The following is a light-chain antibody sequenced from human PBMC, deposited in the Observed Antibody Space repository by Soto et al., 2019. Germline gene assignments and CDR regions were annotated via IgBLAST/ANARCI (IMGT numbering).Light chain of an antibody. CDR1: QNIPSIY. V-gene: IGKV3D-20*01. Sequence: EIVLTQSPASLSLSPGERATLSCGASQNIPSIYLAWYQLKPGLAPRLLIYDTSIRATGIPDRFTGSGSGTDFTLTITRLEPEDFAVDYCQQYDTSLTFGGGTKVEI. CDR2: DTS. J-gene: IGKJ4*01. CDR3: QQYDTSLT.